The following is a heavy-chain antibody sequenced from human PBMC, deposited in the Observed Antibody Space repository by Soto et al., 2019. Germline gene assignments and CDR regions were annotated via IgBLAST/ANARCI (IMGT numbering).Heavy chain of an antibody. J-gene: IGHJ4*02. CDR3: AREKDNWNYAY. D-gene: IGHD1-7*01. Sequence: SETLSLTCAVSGYSINNGYYWGWIRQPPGKGLEWIGNIHHSGATYYNPSLKSRVTISVETSMNQFSLRLTSVTAADTAVYYCAREKDNWNYAYWGQGTLVTVSS. V-gene: IGHV4-38-2*02. CDR2: IHHSGAT. CDR1: GYSINNGYY.